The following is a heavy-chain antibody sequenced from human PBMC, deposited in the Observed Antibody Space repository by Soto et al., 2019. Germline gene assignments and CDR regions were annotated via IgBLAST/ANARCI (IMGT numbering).Heavy chain of an antibody. CDR3: ARSMGYYDSSGYDY. D-gene: IGHD3-22*01. Sequence: GASVKVSCKASGYTFTIYAMHWVLQAPGQRLEWMGWINAGNGNTKYSQKFQGRVTITRDTSASTAYMELSSLRSEDTAVYYCARSMGYYDSSGYDYWGQGTLVTVSS. CDR1: GYTFTIYA. V-gene: IGHV1-3*01. CDR2: INAGNGNT. J-gene: IGHJ4*02.